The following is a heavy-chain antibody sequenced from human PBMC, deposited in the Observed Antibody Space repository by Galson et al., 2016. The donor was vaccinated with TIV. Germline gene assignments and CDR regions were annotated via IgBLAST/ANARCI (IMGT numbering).Heavy chain of an antibody. V-gene: IGHV6-1*01. J-gene: IGHJ6*02. Sequence: CAISGDSVSGNTAAWNWVRQSPSRGLEWLGRTNYTSKWNTDYAVSVKGRIIIRPDTSMNQVSLQLSSVIPDDTAVYYCSRGNWNYGMGGAMDVWGRGTTVTVSS. CDR3: SRGNWNYGMGGAMDV. D-gene: IGHD1-7*01. CDR2: TNYTSKWNT. CDR1: GDSVSGNTAA.